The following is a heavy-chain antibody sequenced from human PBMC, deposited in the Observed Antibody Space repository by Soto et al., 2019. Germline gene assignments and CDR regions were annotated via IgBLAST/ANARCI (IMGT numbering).Heavy chain of an antibody. CDR1: GGSFSGYY. J-gene: IGHJ6*02. CDR2: INHSGST. Sequence: SETLSLTCAVYGGSFSGYYWSWIRQPPGKGLEWIGEINHSGSTNYNPSLKSRVTISVDTSKNQFSLKLGSVTAADTAVYYCARVDGWSYYYYYGMDVWGQGTTVTVSS. D-gene: IGHD2-8*01. CDR3: ARVDGWSYYYYYGMDV. V-gene: IGHV4-34*01.